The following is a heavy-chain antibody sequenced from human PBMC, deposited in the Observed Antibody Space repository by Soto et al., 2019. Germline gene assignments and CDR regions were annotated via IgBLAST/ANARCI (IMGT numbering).Heavy chain of an antibody. D-gene: IGHD4-17*01. V-gene: IGHV3-11*01. CDR2: ISTSGNLE. CDR3: ERDFYGDAVFDY. Sequence: QVQLVESGGGLVKPGGSLRLSCAGSGFIFSDYYISWIRQAPGKGLEWVSLISTSGNLEEYADSVKGRFTISRDNAKNSVYLQMHRLRAEDTAVYYCERDFYGDAVFDYWGQGTVVTVSS. CDR1: GFIFSDYY. J-gene: IGHJ4*02.